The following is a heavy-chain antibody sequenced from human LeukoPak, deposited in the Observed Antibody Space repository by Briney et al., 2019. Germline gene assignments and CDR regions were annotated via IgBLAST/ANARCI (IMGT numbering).Heavy chain of an antibody. D-gene: IGHD3-10*01. J-gene: IGHJ6*03. CDR3: ARSRRGVMDV. V-gene: IGHV4-34*01. CDR2: ISHSGAT. Sequence: PSETLSLTCAVYGGSFSDYYWSWIRQPPGKGLEWIGEISHSGATNYNPSLKSRITMSMDTSKNQSSLKLNSVTAADTAVYYCARSRRGVMDVWGKGTTVTISS. CDR1: GGSFSDYY.